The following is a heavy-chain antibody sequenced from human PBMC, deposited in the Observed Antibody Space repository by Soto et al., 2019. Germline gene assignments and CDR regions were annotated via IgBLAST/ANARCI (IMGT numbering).Heavy chain of an antibody. Sequence: GGSLRLSCAASGFTFSSYAMSWVRQAPGKGLEWVSAISGSGGSTYYADSVKGRFTISRDNSKNTLYLQMNSLRAEDTAVYYCAKDLAGRDGYNFFVGPKYYFDYWGQGTLVTVSS. V-gene: IGHV3-23*01. D-gene: IGHD5-12*01. CDR1: GFTFSSYA. CDR2: ISGSGGST. CDR3: AKDLAGRDGYNFFVGPKYYFDY. J-gene: IGHJ4*02.